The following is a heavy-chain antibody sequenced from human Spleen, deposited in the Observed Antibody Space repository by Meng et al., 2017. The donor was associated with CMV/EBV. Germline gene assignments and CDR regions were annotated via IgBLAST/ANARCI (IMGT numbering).Heavy chain of an antibody. CDR3: ARQYYDILTGSYYFDY. J-gene: IGHJ4*02. D-gene: IGHD3-9*01. V-gene: IGHV4-34*01. CDR2: INHSGTT. CDR1: GGSFSHYF. Sequence: GSLRLSCAVYGGSFSHYFWSFIRQPPGKGLEWIGEINHSGTTNYNPSLKSRVTISVDTSKNQFPLKLSSVTAADTAVYYCARQYYDILTGSYYFDYWGQGTLVTVSS.